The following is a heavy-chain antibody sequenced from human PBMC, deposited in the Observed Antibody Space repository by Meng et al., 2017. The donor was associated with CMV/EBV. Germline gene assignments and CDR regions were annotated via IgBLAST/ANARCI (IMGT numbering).Heavy chain of an antibody. CDR1: GGTFSSYT. J-gene: IGHJ3*02. CDR3: ARGGSNRYAFDI. CDR2: IIPILGIA. V-gene: IGHV1-69*02. Sequence: SVKVSCKASGGTFSSYTISWVRQAPGQGLEWMGRIIPILGIANYAQKFQGRVTITADKSTSTAYMELSSLRSEDTAVYYCARGGSNRYAFDIWGQGTMVTVSS. D-gene: IGHD3-16*01.